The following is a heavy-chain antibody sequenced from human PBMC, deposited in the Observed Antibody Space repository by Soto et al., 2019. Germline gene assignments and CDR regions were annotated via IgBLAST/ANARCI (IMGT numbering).Heavy chain of an antibody. D-gene: IGHD2-21*02. CDR1: GFTFSSYW. J-gene: IGHJ4*02. CDR3: AKDQTDVTLFDY. CDR2: ISGRGVDT. Sequence: PGGSLRLSCAASGFTFSSYWMSWVRQAPGKGLEWVSSISGRGVDTLYADSVKGRFTISRDNSRNTLYLQVNSLRAEDTAVYYCAKDQTDVTLFDYWGQGTLVTVSS. V-gene: IGHV3-23*01.